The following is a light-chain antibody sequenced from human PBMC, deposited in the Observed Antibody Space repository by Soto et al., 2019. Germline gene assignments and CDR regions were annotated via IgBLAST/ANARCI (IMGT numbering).Light chain of an antibody. J-gene: IGKJ2*01. V-gene: IGKV3-15*01. CDR1: HSVTTN. Sequence: EIVMTQSPATLSVSPGERATLSCRASHSVTTNLAWYQQKPGQAPRLLIFGASTRATGIPARVSGSGSGTEFTLTISSLQSEDFAVYYCQQTYSIPVTFGQGTKLEIK. CDR2: GAS. CDR3: QQTYSIPVT.